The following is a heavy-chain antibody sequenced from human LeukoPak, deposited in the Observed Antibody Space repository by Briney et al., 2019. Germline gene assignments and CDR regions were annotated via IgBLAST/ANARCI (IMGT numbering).Heavy chain of an antibody. CDR2: IYHSGST. CDR3: ARVTEVYSSSWYGGYFDY. D-gene: IGHD6-13*01. V-gene: IGHV4-4*02. J-gene: IGHJ4*02. CDR1: GGSISSSNW. Sequence: SETLSLTCAVSGGSISSSNWWSWVRQPPGKGLEWIGEIYHSGSTNYNPSLKSRATISVDKSKNQFSLKLSSVTAADTAVYYCARVTEVYSSSWYGGYFDYWGQGTLVTVSS.